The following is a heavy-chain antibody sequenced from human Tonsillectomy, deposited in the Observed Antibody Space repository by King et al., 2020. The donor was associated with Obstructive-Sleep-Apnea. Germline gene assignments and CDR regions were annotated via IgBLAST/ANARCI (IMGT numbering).Heavy chain of an antibody. CDR3: ARDQEYYGPGSYSYLDL. CDR2: ISAYNGNT. Sequence: VQLVQSGAEVKKPGASVKVSCKASGYTFSNYGISWVRQAPGQGLEWMGWISAYNGNTNYAQKLQGRVTMTTDTSTITAYMELRSLRPDDTAVYYCARDQEYYGPGSYSYLDLWGQGTLVTVSS. J-gene: IGHJ5*02. D-gene: IGHD3-10*01. V-gene: IGHV1-18*01. CDR1: GYTFSNYG.